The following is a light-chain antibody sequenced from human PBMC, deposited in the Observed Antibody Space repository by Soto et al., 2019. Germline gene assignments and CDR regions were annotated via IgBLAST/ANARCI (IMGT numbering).Light chain of an antibody. V-gene: IGKV1-5*01. Sequence: DLQMTESPSTLSASVGDRVTITCRASQSISSWLAWYQQKPGKAPKLLIYDASSLQSGVPSRFSGSGSGTEFTLTISGLLPEDFATYHCQQLNTLPFTFGQGTRLEIK. CDR1: QSISSW. J-gene: IGKJ5*01. CDR3: QQLNTLPFT. CDR2: DAS.